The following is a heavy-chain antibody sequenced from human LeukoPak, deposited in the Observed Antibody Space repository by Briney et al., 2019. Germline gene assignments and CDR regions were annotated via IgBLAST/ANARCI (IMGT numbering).Heavy chain of an antibody. CDR1: GYTFTSYY. D-gene: IGHD5-24*01. V-gene: IGHV1-46*01. Sequence: ASVKVSCKASGYTFTSYYMHWVRQAPGQGLEWMGIINPSGGSTSCAQKFQGRVTMTRDMSTSTVYMELSSLRSEDTAVYYCAREVNGYNGFDYWGQGTLVTVSS. J-gene: IGHJ4*02. CDR3: AREVNGYNGFDY. CDR2: INPSGGST.